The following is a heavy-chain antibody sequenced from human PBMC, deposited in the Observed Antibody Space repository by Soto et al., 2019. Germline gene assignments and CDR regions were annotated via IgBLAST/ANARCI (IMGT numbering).Heavy chain of an antibody. V-gene: IGHV3-7*03. J-gene: IGHJ6*02. CDR1: GFTFNNFA. CDR2: IKQDGSEK. CDR3: ARGSSRFQDPYYYYAMDV. D-gene: IGHD6-13*01. Sequence: GGSLRLSCAASGFTFNNFAMSWVRQAPGKGREWVATIKQDGSEKYYVDSVKGRFTISRDSAKNSLYLQMNSLQTEDTAVYYCARGSSRFQDPYYYYAMDVWGQGTTVTVSS.